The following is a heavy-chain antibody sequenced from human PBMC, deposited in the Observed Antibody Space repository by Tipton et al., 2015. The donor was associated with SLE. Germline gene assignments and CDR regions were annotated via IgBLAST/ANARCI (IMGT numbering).Heavy chain of an antibody. V-gene: IGHV4-30-4*01. CDR2: IYYSGST. CDR3: ASPPHDSSGFHYMDV. Sequence: TLSLTCTVSGGSIYSGDYYWSWLRQPPGKGLEWIGYIYYSGSTYYNPPLKSRVTISIETSKNQFSLKLTSVTAADTAVYYCASPPHDSSGFHYMDVWGKGTTVTVSS. D-gene: IGHD3-22*01. CDR1: GGSIYSGDYY. J-gene: IGHJ6*03.